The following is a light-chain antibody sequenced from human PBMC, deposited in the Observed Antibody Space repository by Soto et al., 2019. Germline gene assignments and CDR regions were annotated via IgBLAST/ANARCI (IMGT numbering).Light chain of an antibody. CDR3: SSLTRTTRGEI. V-gene: IGLV2-14*03. CDR2: DVT. J-gene: IGLJ2*01. CDR1: NNDVGAYNY. Sequence: QSALTQPASVSGSPGQSITISCTGTNNDVGAYNYVSWYQQHPGRAPKLMIHDVTNRPSGVSNRFSGSKSGNTASLTISGLQAEDEADYYCSSLTRTTRGEIFGGGTKLTVL.